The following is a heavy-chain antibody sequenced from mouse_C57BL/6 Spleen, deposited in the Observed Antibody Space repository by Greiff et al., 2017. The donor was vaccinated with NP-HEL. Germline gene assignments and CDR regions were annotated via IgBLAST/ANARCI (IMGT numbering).Heavy chain of an antibody. Sequence: VQLQQPGAELVKPGASVKLSCKASGYTFTSYGMHGVKQRPGQGLGWIGMIHPNSGSTNYNEKFKSKATLTVDKSSSTAYMQLSSLTSEDSAGYYCARRDYGSSYDYWGQGTTLTVSS. J-gene: IGHJ2*01. D-gene: IGHD1-1*01. V-gene: IGHV1-64*01. CDR2: IHPNSGST. CDR3: ARRDYGSSYDY. CDR1: GYTFTSYG.